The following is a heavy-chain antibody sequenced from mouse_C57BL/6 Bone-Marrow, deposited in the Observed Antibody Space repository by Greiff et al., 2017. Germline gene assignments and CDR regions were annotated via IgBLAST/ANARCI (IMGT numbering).Heavy chain of an antibody. CDR3: THDGYAMDY. Sequence: QVQLQQSGAELVKPGASVTLSCKASGYTFTDYEMHWVKQTPVHGLEWIGAIDPETGGTAYNQKFKGKAILTADKSSSTAYMELRSLTSEDSAVYYCTHDGYAMDYWGQGTSVTVSS. CDR1: GYTFTDYE. D-gene: IGHD2-3*01. V-gene: IGHV1-15*01. J-gene: IGHJ4*01. CDR2: IDPETGGT.